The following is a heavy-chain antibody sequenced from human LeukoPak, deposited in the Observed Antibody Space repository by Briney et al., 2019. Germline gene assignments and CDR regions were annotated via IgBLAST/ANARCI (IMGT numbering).Heavy chain of an antibody. D-gene: IGHD3-10*01. J-gene: IGHJ4*02. V-gene: IGHV1-18*01. CDR2: ISAYNGNT. CDR1: GYTFTSYG. Sequence: ASVKVSCKASGYTFTSYGTSWVRQAPGQGLEWMGWISAYNGNTNYAQKLQGRVTMTTDTSTSTAYMELRSLRSDDTAVYYCARVLLWFGESPAYFDYWGQGTLVTVSS. CDR3: ARVLLWFGESPAYFDY.